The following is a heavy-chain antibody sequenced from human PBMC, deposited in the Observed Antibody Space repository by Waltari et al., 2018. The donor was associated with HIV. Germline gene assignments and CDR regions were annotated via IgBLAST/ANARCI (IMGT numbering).Heavy chain of an antibody. CDR1: GFTFSSYA. Sequence: QVQLVESGGGVVQPGRSLRLSCAASGFTFSSYAMHWVRQAPGKGLEWVAVISYDGSNKYYADSVKGRFTISRDNSKNTLYLQMNSLRAEDTAVYYCAREGDDSSGNWYFDLWGRGTLVTVSS. CDR3: AREGDDSSGNWYFDL. CDR2: ISYDGSNK. J-gene: IGHJ2*01. V-gene: IGHV3-30*04. D-gene: IGHD3-22*01.